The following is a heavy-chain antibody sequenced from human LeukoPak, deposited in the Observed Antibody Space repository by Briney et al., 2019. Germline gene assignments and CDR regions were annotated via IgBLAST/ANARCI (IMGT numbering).Heavy chain of an antibody. CDR3: AKSGSSGYYPFDY. Sequence: GGSLRLSCAASKFAFSSYAMSWVRQAPGKGLEWVSAISGGGGNTYYADSVKGRFTISRDNSKNTLYLQMNSLRAEDTAVYYCAKSGSSGYYPFDYWGQGTLVTVSS. J-gene: IGHJ4*02. CDR1: KFAFSSYA. CDR2: ISGGGGNT. V-gene: IGHV3-23*01. D-gene: IGHD3-22*01.